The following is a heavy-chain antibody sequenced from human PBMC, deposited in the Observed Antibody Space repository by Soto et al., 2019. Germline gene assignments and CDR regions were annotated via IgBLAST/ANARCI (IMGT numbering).Heavy chain of an antibody. CDR2: IYYSGST. CDR1: GGAISSGDYY. CDR3: ASMVYAIDRYFDY. D-gene: IGHD2-8*01. J-gene: IGHJ4*02. V-gene: IGHV4-30-4*01. Sequence: SETLSLTCTVSGGAISSGDYYWSWIRQPPGKGLEWIGSIYYSGSTYYNPSLKSRVTISVDTSKNQFSLRLSSVTAADTAVYYCASMVYAIDRYFDYWGQGTLVTVSS.